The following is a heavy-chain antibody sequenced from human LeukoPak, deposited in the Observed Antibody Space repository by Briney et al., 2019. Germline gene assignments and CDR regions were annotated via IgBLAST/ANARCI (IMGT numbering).Heavy chain of an antibody. Sequence: GGSLRLSCAASGFTFSSYSMNWVRQAPGKGPEWVSSISSSGGFVYYADSVKGRFTISRDNAKNSLYLQMNSLRADDTAVYYCAKDLVSRLQYYYDSSGLGSAYDYWGQGTLVTVSS. CDR3: AKDLVSRLQYYYDSSGLGSAYDY. D-gene: IGHD3-22*01. CDR1: GFTFSSYS. V-gene: IGHV3-21*01. J-gene: IGHJ4*02. CDR2: ISSSGGFV.